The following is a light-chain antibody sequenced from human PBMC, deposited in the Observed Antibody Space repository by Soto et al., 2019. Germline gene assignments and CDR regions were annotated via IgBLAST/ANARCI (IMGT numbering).Light chain of an antibody. Sequence: QSALTQPASVSGSPGQSITISCTGTSSDVGSYSLVSWYQQHPGKAPKLMIYEGSKRPSGVSNRFSGSKSGNTASLTISGLQAEDEADYYCCSYAGSRGVVFGGGTKLT. CDR3: CSYAGSRGVV. J-gene: IGLJ2*01. CDR2: EGS. V-gene: IGLV2-23*01. CDR1: SSDVGSYSL.